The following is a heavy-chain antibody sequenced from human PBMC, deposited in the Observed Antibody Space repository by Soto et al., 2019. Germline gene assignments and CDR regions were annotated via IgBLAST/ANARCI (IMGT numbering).Heavy chain of an antibody. Sequence: GGSLRLSCAASGFTFSSYGMHWVRQAPGKGLEWVAVISYDGSNKYYADSVKGRFTISGDNSKNTLYLQMNSLGAEDTAVYYCAKDRSILAAAWEGDGMDVWGQGTTVTVSS. V-gene: IGHV3-30*18. D-gene: IGHD6-13*01. CDR3: AKDRSILAAAWEGDGMDV. J-gene: IGHJ6*02. CDR2: ISYDGSNK. CDR1: GFTFSSYG.